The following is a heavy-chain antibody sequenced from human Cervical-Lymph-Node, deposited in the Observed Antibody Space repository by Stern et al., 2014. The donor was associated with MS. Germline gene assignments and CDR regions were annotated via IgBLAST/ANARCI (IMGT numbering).Heavy chain of an antibody. CDR1: GYTFTSYG. CDR2: SSPYNGNT. Sequence: HVQLVQSGAEVKKPGASVKVSCKASGYTFTSYGISWVRQSPGQGLEWMGWSSPYNGNTNYAQKLQGRVTMTTDASTSTAYMELRSLRSDDTAVYYCARAWENGGNSAYYYYGMDVWGQGTTVTVSS. V-gene: IGHV1-18*01. CDR3: ARAWENGGNSAYYYYGMDV. D-gene: IGHD4-23*01. J-gene: IGHJ6*02.